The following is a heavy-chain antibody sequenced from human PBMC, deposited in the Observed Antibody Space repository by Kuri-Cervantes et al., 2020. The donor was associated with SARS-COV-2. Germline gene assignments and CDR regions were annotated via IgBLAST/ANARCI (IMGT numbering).Heavy chain of an antibody. Sequence: GSLRLSCAASGFTFSSYAMSWVRQAPGKGLEWVSAISGSGGSTYYADSVKGRFTISRDNSKNTLYLQMNSLRAGDTAVYYCAKVTSIVVVPAAKYYFDYWGQGTLVTVSS. V-gene: IGHV3-23*01. CDR3: AKVTSIVVVPAAKYYFDY. J-gene: IGHJ4*02. CDR1: GFTFSSYA. D-gene: IGHD2-2*01. CDR2: ISGSGGST.